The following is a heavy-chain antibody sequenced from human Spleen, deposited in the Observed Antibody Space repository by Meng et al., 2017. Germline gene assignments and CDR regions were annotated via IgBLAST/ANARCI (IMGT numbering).Heavy chain of an antibody. D-gene: IGHD1-26*01. CDR2: IKQDGGEK. J-gene: IGHJ3*02. Sequence: GESLKISCAASGFTFDDGAMNWVRQAPGKGLEWVANIKQDGGEKQCVDSVKGRFTISRDNTKNSLYLQMNSLRAEDTAVYYCARLRGSYMHSFDIWGQGTMVTVSS. V-gene: IGHV3-7*01. CDR3: ARLRGSYMHSFDI. CDR1: GFTFDDGA.